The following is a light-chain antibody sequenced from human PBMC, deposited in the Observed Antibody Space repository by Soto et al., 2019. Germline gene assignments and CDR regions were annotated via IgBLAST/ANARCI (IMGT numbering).Light chain of an antibody. Sequence: DIQMTQSPSSLSASVGDRVTITCRASQDVNTWLAWYQQKPGRAPNLLIFAASSLQSGVPSRFSGNGSGTHLTLSISSLQPEDFATYYCQQAHIFPLTFGGGTKVDIK. CDR3: QQAHIFPLT. CDR1: QDVNTW. V-gene: IGKV1-12*01. J-gene: IGKJ4*01. CDR2: AAS.